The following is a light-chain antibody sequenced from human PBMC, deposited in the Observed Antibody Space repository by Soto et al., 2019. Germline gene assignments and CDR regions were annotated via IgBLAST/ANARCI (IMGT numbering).Light chain of an antibody. CDR2: AAS. V-gene: IGKV1-39*01. J-gene: IGKJ5*01. Sequence: DIQMTQSPSTLSTSVGDRVTITCRASQSIGSWLAWYQQKPGKAPKVLIYAASNLQSGVPSRFSGSGSGTDFTLTISSLQPEDFATYYCQQSYSTPITFGQGTRLEIK. CDR3: QQSYSTPIT. CDR1: QSIGSW.